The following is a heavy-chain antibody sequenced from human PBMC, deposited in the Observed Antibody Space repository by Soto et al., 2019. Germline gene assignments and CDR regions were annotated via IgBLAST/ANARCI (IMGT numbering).Heavy chain of an antibody. V-gene: IGHV1-2*02. CDR2: INPNSGGT. Sequence: QVQLVQSGAEVKKPGASVKVSCKSSGYTFTGYYMHWVRQAPGQGLEWLGWINPNSGGTKYAQKFQGRVTMTRDTSISTAYMVLRRLRSDDTAVYYCAREIVGATMEVDYWGQGTLVTVSS. D-gene: IGHD1-26*01. CDR3: AREIVGATMEVDY. J-gene: IGHJ4*02. CDR1: GYTFTGYY.